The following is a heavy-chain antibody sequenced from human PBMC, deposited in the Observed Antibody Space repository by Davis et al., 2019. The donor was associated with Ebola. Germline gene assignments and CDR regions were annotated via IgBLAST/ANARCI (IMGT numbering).Heavy chain of an antibody. CDR2: INGDGSST. V-gene: IGHV3-74*01. CDR3: VKDRPGAFDF. Sequence: PGGSLRLSCAASGFTFSNYWMHWVRQAPGKGLVWVSRINGDGSSTNYADSVKGRFTISRDNSKNSLYLQMNSLRAEDTALYYCVKDRPGAFDFWGQGTLVTVSS. J-gene: IGHJ4*02. D-gene: IGHD3-10*01. CDR1: GFTFSNYW.